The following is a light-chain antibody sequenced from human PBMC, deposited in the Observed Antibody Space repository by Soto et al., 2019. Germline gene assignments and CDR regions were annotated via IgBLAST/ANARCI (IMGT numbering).Light chain of an antibody. CDR3: AAWDDSLNGLWV. Sequence: QSVLTQPPSASGTPGQRVTISCSGSGSNIGSNSVNWYQQLPGTAPKLLIFSTNQRPSGVPDRFSGSKSGTSASLAISGLQSEGEADYHCAAWDDSLNGLWVFGGGTKRTAL. J-gene: IGLJ3*02. CDR2: STN. V-gene: IGLV1-44*01. CDR1: GSNIGSNS.